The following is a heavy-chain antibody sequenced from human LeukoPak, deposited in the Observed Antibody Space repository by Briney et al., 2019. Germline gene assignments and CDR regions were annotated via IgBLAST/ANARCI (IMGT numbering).Heavy chain of an antibody. Sequence: PSETLSLTCTVSGGSISGYYHNWVRQSPGRGLEWIGLVHYSGNTNYNPSLKSRVSISTDTCQNQFSLELTSVNAADTAVYYCVIGRGWQPDYWGQGIPVPVSS. CDR3: VIGRGWQPDY. D-gene: IGHD3-10*01. CDR1: GGSISGYY. J-gene: IGHJ4*02. CDR2: VHYSGNT. V-gene: IGHV4-59*03.